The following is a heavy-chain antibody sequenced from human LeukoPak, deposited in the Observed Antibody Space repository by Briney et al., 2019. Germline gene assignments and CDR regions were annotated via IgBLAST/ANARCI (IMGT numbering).Heavy chain of an antibody. D-gene: IGHD3-3*01. CDR1: GGSFSGYY. Sequence: PSETLSLTCAVYGGSFSGYYWSWIRQPPGKGLEWIGEINHSGSTNYNPSLKSRVTISVDTSKNQFSLKLSSVTAADTAVYYCARRTYYDFWSGTTIDYWGQGTLVTVSS. V-gene: IGHV4-34*01. CDR3: ARRTYYDFWSGTTIDY. J-gene: IGHJ4*02. CDR2: INHSGST.